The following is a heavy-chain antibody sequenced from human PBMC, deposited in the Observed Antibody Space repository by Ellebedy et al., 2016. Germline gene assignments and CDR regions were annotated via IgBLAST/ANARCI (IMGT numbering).Heavy chain of an antibody. CDR2: IYYSGST. V-gene: IGHV4-59*08. CDR1: GGSISSYY. Sequence: SETLSLTCTVSGGSISSYYWSWIRQPPGKGLEWIGYIYYSGSTNYNPSLKSRVTISVDTSKNQFSLKLSSVTAADTAVYYCARVGDSSGWYEFDYWGQGTLVTVSS. CDR3: ARVGDSSGWYEFDY. D-gene: IGHD6-19*01. J-gene: IGHJ4*02.